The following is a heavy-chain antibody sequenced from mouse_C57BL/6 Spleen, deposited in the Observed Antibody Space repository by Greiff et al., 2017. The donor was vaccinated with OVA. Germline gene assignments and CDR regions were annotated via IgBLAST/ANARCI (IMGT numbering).Heavy chain of an antibody. CDR1: GFTFSSYG. D-gene: IGHD2-4*01. J-gene: IGHJ4*01. CDR2: ISSGGSYT. CDR3: ARLYYDYDGAMDY. V-gene: IGHV5-6*01. Sequence: EVQVVESGGDLVKPGGSLKLSCAASGFTFSSYGMSWVRQTPDKRLEWVATISSGGSYTYYPDSVKGRFTISRDNAKNTLYLQMSSLKSEDTAMYYCARLYYDYDGAMDYWGQGTSVTVSS.